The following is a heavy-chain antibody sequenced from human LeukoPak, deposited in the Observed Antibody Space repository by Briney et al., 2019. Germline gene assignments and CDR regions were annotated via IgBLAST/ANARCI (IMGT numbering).Heavy chain of an antibody. CDR2: IYSGGNR. Sequence: GSLRLSCAASGFTVSTNYMSWVRQAPGKGLEWVSIIYSGGNRYYADSVKGRFTISRDNSKNTLYLQMNSLRAEDTAVYYCAREGDSGWYSFDYWGQGTLVTVSS. D-gene: IGHD6-19*01. CDR3: AREGDSGWYSFDY. J-gene: IGHJ4*02. CDR1: GFTVSTNY. V-gene: IGHV3-53*01.